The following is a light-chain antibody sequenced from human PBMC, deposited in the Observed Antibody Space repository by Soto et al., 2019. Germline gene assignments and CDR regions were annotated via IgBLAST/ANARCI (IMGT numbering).Light chain of an antibody. Sequence: QSALTQPASVSGSPGQSITISCSGATSDIGTYNYVSWYQHHPGKVPKVIIYEVSNRPSGVSNRFSGSKSGNTASLTISGLQAEDEADYYCISYTSSSTLGVFGGGTKVTVL. CDR1: TSDIGTYNY. J-gene: IGLJ3*02. V-gene: IGLV2-14*01. CDR3: ISYTSSSTLGV. CDR2: EVS.